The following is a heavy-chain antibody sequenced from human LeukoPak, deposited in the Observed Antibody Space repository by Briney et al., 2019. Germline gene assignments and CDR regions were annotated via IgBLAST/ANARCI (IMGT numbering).Heavy chain of an antibody. D-gene: IGHD3-9*01. J-gene: IGHJ4*02. CDR1: GVTSSRYE. V-gene: IGHV3-48*03. CDR3: AREGRPLTGYPFDY. CDR2: ISIGGSTR. Sequence: GSLRLSSAASGVTSSRYEMNCVREAPGEGLEWGSYISIGGSTRHYADSAKGRVTISTDDAKNSLYVQMNSLRVEDTAVYYCAREGRPLTGYPFDYWGQGTLVTVSS.